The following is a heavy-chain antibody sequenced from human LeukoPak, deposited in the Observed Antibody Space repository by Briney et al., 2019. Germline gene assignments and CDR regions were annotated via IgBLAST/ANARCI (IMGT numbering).Heavy chain of an antibody. J-gene: IGHJ4*02. D-gene: IGHD6-13*01. CDR2: ISGSGGST. CDR1: GFTFSSYA. CDR3: AKDPRPSPIAAAGDY. V-gene: IGHV3-23*01. Sequence: GGSLRLSCAASGFTFSSYAMSWVRQAPGKGLEWVSAISGSGGSTYYADSVKGRFTISRDNSKNTLYLQMNSLRAEDTAVYYCAKDPRPSPIAAAGDYWGQGTLVTVSS.